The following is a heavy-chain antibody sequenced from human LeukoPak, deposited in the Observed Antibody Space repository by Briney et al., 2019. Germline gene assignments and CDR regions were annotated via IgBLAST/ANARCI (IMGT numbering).Heavy chain of an antibody. CDR2: ISSSSSTI. CDR1: GFTFSSYN. CDR3: ATGFKARGIAAAGTSI. V-gene: IGHV3-48*01. Sequence: GGSLRLSCAASGFTFSSYNMNWVRQAPGKGLEWVSYISSSSSTIYYADSMKGRFTISRDNAKNSLYLQMNSLRAEDTAVYYCATGFKARGIAAAGTSIWGQGTLVTVSS. D-gene: IGHD6-13*01. J-gene: IGHJ4*02.